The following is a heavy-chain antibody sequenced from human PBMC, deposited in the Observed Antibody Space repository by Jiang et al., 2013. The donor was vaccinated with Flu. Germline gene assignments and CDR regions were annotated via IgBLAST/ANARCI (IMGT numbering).Heavy chain of an antibody. CDR2: VYPGDSET. J-gene: IGHJ4*02. D-gene: IGHD3-22*01. CDR1: GYSFTNYW. V-gene: IGHV5-51*01. Sequence: VQLVESGAEVKKPGESLKISCKGSGYSFTNYWIGWVRQMPGKGLEWMGIVYPGDSETKYSPSYQGQVTISADKSISTAYLQWTSLKAADTAMYYCTRLPPHYYDHSASFYFDYWGQGTLVTVSS. CDR3: TRLPPHYYDHSASFYFDY.